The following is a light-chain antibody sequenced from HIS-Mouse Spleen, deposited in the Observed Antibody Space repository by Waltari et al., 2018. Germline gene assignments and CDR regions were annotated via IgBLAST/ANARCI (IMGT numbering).Light chain of an antibody. J-gene: IGLJ2*01. CDR3: QSYDSSNQV. V-gene: IGLV6-57*04. CDR2: EDN. CDR1: SGSIASNY. Sequence: NFMLTQPHSVSESPGKTVTISCTRSSGSIASNYVQWYQQRPGSAPTTVIYEDNQRPSGVPVRFSGSIDSSSNSASLTIAGLKTEDEADYYCQSYDSSNQVFGGGTKLTVL.